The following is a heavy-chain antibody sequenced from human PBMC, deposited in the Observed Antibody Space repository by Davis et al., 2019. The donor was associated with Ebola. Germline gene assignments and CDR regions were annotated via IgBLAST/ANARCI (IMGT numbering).Heavy chain of an antibody. CDR2: IWYDGSNK. CDR1: GLSISLYW. V-gene: IGHV3-33*07. J-gene: IGHJ4*02. D-gene: IGHD1-14*01. Sequence: GGSLRLSCTASGLSISLYWMTWVRQAPGKGLEWVAVIWYDGSNKYYADSVKGRFTISRDNSKNTLYLQMNSLRAEDTAVYYCARVPLGRYYFDYWGQGTLVTVSS. CDR3: ARVPLGRYYFDY.